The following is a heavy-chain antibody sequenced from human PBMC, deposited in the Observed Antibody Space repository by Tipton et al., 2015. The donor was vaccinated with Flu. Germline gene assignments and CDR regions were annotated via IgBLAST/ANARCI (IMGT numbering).Heavy chain of an antibody. D-gene: IGHD3-22*01. V-gene: IGHV3-23*01. Sequence: SLRLSCAASGFTVSSNFMTWVRQAPGKGLEWVSTISGGGDRTYYADSVKGRFTISRDNSKNTLYLQMSSLRAEDTAVFYCAKVRSYDSGGYPPIFDYWGQGTLVTVSS. CDR1: GFTVSSNF. J-gene: IGHJ4*02. CDR3: AKVRSYDSGGYPPIFDY. CDR2: ISGGGDRT.